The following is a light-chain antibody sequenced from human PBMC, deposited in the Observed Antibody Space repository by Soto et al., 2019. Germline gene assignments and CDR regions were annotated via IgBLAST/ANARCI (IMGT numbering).Light chain of an antibody. CDR3: CSYAGTYKGV. V-gene: IGLV2-11*01. CDR2: DVS. Sequence: QSALTQPRSVSGSPGQSVSISCAGTSSDVGRYSYVSWYQQHPGKAPKLMIYDVSERPSGVPDRFSGSKSGNTASLTISGLQAEDEADYYCCSYAGTYKGVFGTGTKVTVL. CDR1: SSDVGRYSY. J-gene: IGLJ1*01.